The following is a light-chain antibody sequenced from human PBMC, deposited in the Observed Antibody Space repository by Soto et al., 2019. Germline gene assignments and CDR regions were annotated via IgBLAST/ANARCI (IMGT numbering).Light chain of an antibody. J-gene: IGLJ3*02. CDR2: SNT. CDR3: QSYDSGLRGWV. V-gene: IGLV1-40*01. CDR1: SSNIGAGYD. Sequence: QSVLTQPPSVSGAPGQRVTISCTGTSSNIGAGYDVHWYQHLPGTAPKLLIYSNTHRPSGVPDRFSGSKSGTSASLAITGLQAEHEADYYCQSYDSGLRGWVFGGGTKLTVL.